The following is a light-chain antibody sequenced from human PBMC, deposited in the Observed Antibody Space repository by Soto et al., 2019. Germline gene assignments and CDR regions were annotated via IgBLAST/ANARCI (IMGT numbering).Light chain of an antibody. CDR2: GVS. V-gene: IGKV3-15*01. CDR3: QHYGDWPLT. J-gene: IGKJ4*01. CDR1: QSVRSTY. Sequence: IGMPQPPVTLSVSPGERATLSCRASQSVRSTYLAWYQQKPGQAPRLLIFGVSNRAAGIPARFSGSGSGTEFTLTISSLQSEDFAVYYCQHYGDWPLTFGGGTKVDIK.